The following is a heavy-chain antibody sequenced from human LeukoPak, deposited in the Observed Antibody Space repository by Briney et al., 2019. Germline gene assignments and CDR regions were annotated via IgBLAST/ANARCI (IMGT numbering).Heavy chain of an antibody. Sequence: ASVKVSCKASGYTFTSYYMHWVRQAPGQGLEWMGIINPSGGSTSYAQKFQGRVTMTRDMSTSTVYMELSSLRSEDTAVYYCAREWTVTTVRGMVRGLDIWGQGTMVTVSS. V-gene: IGHV1-46*01. CDR2: INPSGGST. D-gene: IGHD4-17*01. J-gene: IGHJ3*02. CDR1: GYTFTSYY. CDR3: AREWTVTTVRGMVRGLDI.